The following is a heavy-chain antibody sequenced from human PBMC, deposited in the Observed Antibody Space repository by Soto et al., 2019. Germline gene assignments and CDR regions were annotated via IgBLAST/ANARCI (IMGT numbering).Heavy chain of an antibody. V-gene: IGHV4-34*01. CDR3: ARGIRLGELSLESWFDP. J-gene: IGHJ5*02. Sequence: SETLSLTCSVYGGSFSDYYWSWLRQPPGKGLEWIGEINHSGSTNYNPSLKSRVTISVDTSKNQFSLKLSSVTAADTAVYYCARGIRLGELSLESWFDPWGQGTLVTVSS. CDR1: GGSFSDYY. D-gene: IGHD3-16*02. CDR2: INHSGST.